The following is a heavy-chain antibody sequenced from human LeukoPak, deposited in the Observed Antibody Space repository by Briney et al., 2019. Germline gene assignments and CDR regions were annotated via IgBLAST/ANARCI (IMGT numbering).Heavy chain of an antibody. CDR1: GGSISSYY. D-gene: IGHD6-19*01. CDR2: IYYSGST. V-gene: IGHV4-59*01. J-gene: IGHJ4*02. CDR3: ARESTVAGTGIDY. Sequence: SETLSLTCTVSGGSISSYYWSWIRQPPGKGLELIGYIYYSGSTNYNPSLKSRVTISVDTSKNQFSLKLSSVTAADTAVYYCARESTVAGTGIDYWGQGTLVTVSS.